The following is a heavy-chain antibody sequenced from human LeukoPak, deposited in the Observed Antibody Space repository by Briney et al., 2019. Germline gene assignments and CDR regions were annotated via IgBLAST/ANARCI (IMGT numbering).Heavy chain of an antibody. J-gene: IGHJ3*01. Sequence: PGGYLSLSAATSGFTFSRYWMSWVGKAPGKGLEWLANINKNKSKKNYVDTVKGRFTMSRDNSKNSPYLQMNSLKAEDTAVYYCARYGNGEWLAHYAFDFWGQGTMVTVSS. D-gene: IGHD3-10*01. CDR1: GFTFSRYW. V-gene: IGHV3-7*01. CDR2: INKNKSKK. CDR3: ARYGNGEWLAHYAFDF.